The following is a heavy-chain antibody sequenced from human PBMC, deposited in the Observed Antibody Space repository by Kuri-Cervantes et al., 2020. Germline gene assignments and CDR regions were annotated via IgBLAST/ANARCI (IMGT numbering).Heavy chain of an antibody. Sequence: GGSLRLSCAASGFAFSSYWVSWVRQAPGRGLEWVANIKQDGSEKYYVDSVKGRFTISRDNAKNSLYLQMNSLRAEDTALYYCAKDSLNYYGSGSYFDYWGQGTLVTVSS. CDR1: GFAFSSYW. J-gene: IGHJ4*02. D-gene: IGHD3-10*01. CDR3: AKDSLNYYGSGSYFDY. V-gene: IGHV3-7*03. CDR2: IKQDGSEK.